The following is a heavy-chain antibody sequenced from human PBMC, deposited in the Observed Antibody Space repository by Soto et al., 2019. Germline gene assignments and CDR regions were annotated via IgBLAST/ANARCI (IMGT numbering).Heavy chain of an antibody. CDR3: AKATYYDIVTGYATDY. V-gene: IGHV3-23*01. Sequence: PGGSLRLSCAASGFTFSSYAMSWVRQAPGKGLEWVSAISGSGGSTYYADSVKGRFTISRDNSKNTLYLQMNSLRAEDTAVYYCAKATYYDIVTGYATDYWGQGTLVTVSS. D-gene: IGHD3-9*01. CDR2: ISGSGGST. CDR1: GFTFSSYA. J-gene: IGHJ4*02.